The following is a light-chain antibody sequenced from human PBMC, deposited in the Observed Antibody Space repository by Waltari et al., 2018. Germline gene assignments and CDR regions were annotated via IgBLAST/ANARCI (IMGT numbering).Light chain of an antibody. CDR3: QHYVRLPAT. CDR2: GAS. V-gene: IGKV3-20*01. CDR1: QSVGRP. J-gene: IGKJ1*01. Sequence: EIVLTPSPGTVSLSPGERPTLSCRASQSVGRPLAWYQLKPGQAPRLLIYGASTRATGTPDRFSGSGSGTDFSLTISRLEPEDFAVYFCQHYVRLPATFGQGTRVEV.